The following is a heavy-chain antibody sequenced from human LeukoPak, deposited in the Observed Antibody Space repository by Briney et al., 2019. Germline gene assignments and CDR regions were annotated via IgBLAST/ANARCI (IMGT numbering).Heavy chain of an antibody. CDR1: GGSISSSSYY. Sequence: PSETLSLTCTVSGGSISSSSYYWGWIRQPPGKGLEWIGSIYYSGSTYYNPSLKSRVTISVDTSKNQFSLKLSSVTAADTAVYYCARDKVGARGFDYWGQGTLVTVSS. J-gene: IGHJ4*02. V-gene: IGHV4-39*07. CDR3: ARDKVGARGFDY. CDR2: IYYSGST. D-gene: IGHD1-26*01.